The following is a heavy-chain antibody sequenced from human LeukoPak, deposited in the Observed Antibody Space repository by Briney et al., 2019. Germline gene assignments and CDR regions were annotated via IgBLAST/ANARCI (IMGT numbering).Heavy chain of an antibody. V-gene: IGHV3-21*01. CDR1: GFTFSSYT. D-gene: IGHD3-22*01. CDR2: ISSLSSYI. Sequence: GGSLRLSCAASGFTFSSYTMNWVRQAPGKGLEWVSSISSLSSYIYYADSLRGRFTISRDNAKNSLYLQMNSLRVEDTAVYYCARDSRLYSSGDAFDIWGQGTTVTVSS. CDR3: ARDSRLYSSGDAFDI. J-gene: IGHJ3*02.